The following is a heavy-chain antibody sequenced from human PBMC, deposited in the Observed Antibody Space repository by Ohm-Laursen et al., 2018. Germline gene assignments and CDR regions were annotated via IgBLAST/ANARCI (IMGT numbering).Heavy chain of an antibody. CDR3: AATYNWNYGWYFDL. V-gene: IGHV3-23*01. CDR2: ITTTGGST. J-gene: IGHJ2*01. Sequence: SLRLSCAASGFTFSRYDMRWVRQAPGKGLEWVSTITTTGGSTLYPDSVKGRFTISRDNAKNSLYLQMNSLRAEDTAVYYCAATYNWNYGWYFDLWGRGTLVTVSS. D-gene: IGHD1-7*01. CDR1: GFTFSRYD.